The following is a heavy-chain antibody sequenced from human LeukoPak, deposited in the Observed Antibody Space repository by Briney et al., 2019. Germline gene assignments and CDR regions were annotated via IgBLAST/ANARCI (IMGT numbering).Heavy chain of an antibody. CDR2: IYDSEST. CDR3: ARVPFDYYDSDDYYYHDAFDI. V-gene: IGHV4-30-2*01. CDR1: GGSINNGGDS. Sequence: SETLSLTFAVSGGSINNGGDSWSWIRQPRGKGLEWIGDIYDSESTYYNPSLQNRVTISIDRSKDQLSLNLSSVTAADTAVYYCARVPFDYYDSDDYYYHDAFDIWGQGTMVTVSS. D-gene: IGHD3-22*01. J-gene: IGHJ3*02.